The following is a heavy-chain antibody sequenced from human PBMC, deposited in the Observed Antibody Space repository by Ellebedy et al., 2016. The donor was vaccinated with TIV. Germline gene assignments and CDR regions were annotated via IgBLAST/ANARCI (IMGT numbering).Heavy chain of an antibody. CDR3: VKVIANSGWPYYFHY. V-gene: IGHV3-64D*09. Sequence: GESLKISCAASGFTFSDYGMHWVRQAPGKGLEYVSAISGNGGSTYYADSVKGRFTISRDNSQNSLYLQMSSLRAEDTAVYYCVKVIANSGWPYYFHYWGQGTLVTVSS. CDR2: ISGNGGST. J-gene: IGHJ4*02. CDR1: GFTFSDYG. D-gene: IGHD6-19*01.